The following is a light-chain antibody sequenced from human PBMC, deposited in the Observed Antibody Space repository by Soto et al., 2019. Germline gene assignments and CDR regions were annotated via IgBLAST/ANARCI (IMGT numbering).Light chain of an antibody. J-gene: IGLJ1*01. CDR3: ISYTVSRSYV. CDR2: SVS. Sequence: QSALTQPASVSGSPGQSITISCSGTSSAIGTYDHVAWFQQFPGKTPKLMIYSVSNRPSGVSYRFSGSKSGNTASLTISGLQAEDEADYYCISYTVSRSYVFGTGTKLTVL. CDR1: SSAIGTYDH. V-gene: IGLV2-14*01.